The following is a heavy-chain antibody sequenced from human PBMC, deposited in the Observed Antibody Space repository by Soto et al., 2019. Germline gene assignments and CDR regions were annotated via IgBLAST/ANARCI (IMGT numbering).Heavy chain of an antibody. D-gene: IGHD6-13*01. CDR2: ISNNGAHT. CDR1: GFTFSNYE. Sequence: EAQLVESGGGLVQPGGSLRLSCEASGFTFSNYEMHWVRQAPGKGLEYVSGISNNGAHTDYAKSVKGRFTISRDNSENTLYLQMGSRRAEDMALYYCARRGYGSRWPNVYMDVWGKGTTVTVSS. J-gene: IGHJ6*03. CDR3: ARRGYGSRWPNVYMDV. V-gene: IGHV3-64*01.